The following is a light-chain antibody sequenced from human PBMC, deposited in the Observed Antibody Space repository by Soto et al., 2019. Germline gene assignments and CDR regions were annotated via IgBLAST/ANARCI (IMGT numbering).Light chain of an antibody. CDR2: DAS. V-gene: IGKV3-20*01. CDR1: QSVSSSY. CDR3: QQYGNSPLYT. J-gene: IGKJ1*01. Sequence: EIVLTQSPGTLSLSPGERATLSCRASQSVSSSYLAWYQQKPGQAPRLLIYDASSRATGIPDRFSGSGSRTDFTLTISRLEPEDFAVYYCQQYGNSPLYTFGQGTKVEIK.